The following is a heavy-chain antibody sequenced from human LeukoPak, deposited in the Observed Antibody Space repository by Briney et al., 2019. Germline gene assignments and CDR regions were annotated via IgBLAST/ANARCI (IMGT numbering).Heavy chain of an antibody. D-gene: IGHD2-2*01. Sequence: GGSLRLSCAASGFTFSSYSMNWVRQAPGKGLEWVSSISSSSSSYIYYADSVKGRFTISRDNAKNSLYLQMNSLRAEDTAVYYCARDARYCSSTSCYLGYWGQGTLVTVSS. V-gene: IGHV3-21*01. J-gene: IGHJ4*02. CDR1: GFTFSSYS. CDR3: ARDARYCSSTSCYLGY. CDR2: ISSSSSSYI.